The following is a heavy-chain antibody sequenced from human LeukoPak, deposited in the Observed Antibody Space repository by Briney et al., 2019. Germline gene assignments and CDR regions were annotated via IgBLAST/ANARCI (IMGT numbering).Heavy chain of an antibody. D-gene: IGHD3-10*01. CDR1: GYTFTSYG. Sequence: GASVKVSCKASGYTFTSYGISWVRQAPGQGLEWMGWMNPNSGNTGYAQKFQGRVTMTRNTSISTAYMELSSLRSEDTAVYYCARGKGGITMVRGGYYFDYWGQGTLVTVSS. J-gene: IGHJ4*02. CDR2: MNPNSGNT. CDR3: ARGKGGITMVRGGYYFDY. V-gene: IGHV1-8*02.